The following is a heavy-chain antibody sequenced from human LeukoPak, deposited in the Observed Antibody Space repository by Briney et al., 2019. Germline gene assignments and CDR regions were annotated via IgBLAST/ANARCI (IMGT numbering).Heavy chain of an antibody. CDR1: GGSFSGYY. J-gene: IGHJ4*02. Sequence: SETLSLTCAVYGGSFSGYYWSWIRQPPGKGLEWIGYIYYSGSTNYNPSLKSRVTISVDTSKNQFSLKLSSVTAADTAVYYCARDYDFWSGFDYWGQGTLVTVSS. CDR3: ARDYDFWSGFDY. V-gene: IGHV4-59*01. CDR2: IYYSGST. D-gene: IGHD3-3*01.